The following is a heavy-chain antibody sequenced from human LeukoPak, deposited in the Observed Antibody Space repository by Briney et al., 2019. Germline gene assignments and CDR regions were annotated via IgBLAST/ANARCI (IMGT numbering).Heavy chain of an antibody. V-gene: IGHV4-39*01. Sequence: PSETLSLTCTVSGGSISSSSYYWGWIRQPPGKGLEWIGSIYYSGSTYYNPSLKSRVTISVDTSKNQFSLKLSSVTAADTAVYYCARYRPNYYGSGSYYNEDDYWGQGTLVTVSS. D-gene: IGHD3-10*01. CDR1: GGSISSSSYY. J-gene: IGHJ4*02. CDR3: ARYRPNYYGSGSYYNEDDY. CDR2: IYYSGST.